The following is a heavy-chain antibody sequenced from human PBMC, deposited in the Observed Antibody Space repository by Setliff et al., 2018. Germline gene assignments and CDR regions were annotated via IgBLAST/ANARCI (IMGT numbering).Heavy chain of an antibody. CDR1: GFTFSSYA. D-gene: IGHD1-26*01. Sequence: LRLSCAASGFTFSSYAMHWVRQAPGKGLEWVAVISYDGSNKYYADSVKGRFTISRDNSKNTLYLQMNSLRAEDTAVYYCARDTGGSPRLYNWFDPWGQGTLVTVSS. CDR3: ARDTGGSPRLYNWFDP. J-gene: IGHJ5*02. V-gene: IGHV3-30-3*01. CDR2: ISYDGSNK.